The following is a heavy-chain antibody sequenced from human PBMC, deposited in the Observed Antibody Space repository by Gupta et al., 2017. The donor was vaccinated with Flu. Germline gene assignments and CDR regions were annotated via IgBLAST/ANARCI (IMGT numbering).Heavy chain of an antibody. V-gene: IGHV4-38-2*02. Sequence: QVQLQESGPGLVKPSETLFLTCDVSGYLISSGYYWGWTRQPPGKGLEWIGNIYHSGSTNYNPSLKSRVFISVDSSKNQFSLKLSSVTAADTAVYYCARDRVVVVRGTAYYFYGMDVWGQGTTVTVSS. CDR3: ARDRVVVVRGTAYYFYGMDV. CDR1: GYLISSGYY. CDR2: IYHSGST. D-gene: IGHD2-15*01. J-gene: IGHJ6*02.